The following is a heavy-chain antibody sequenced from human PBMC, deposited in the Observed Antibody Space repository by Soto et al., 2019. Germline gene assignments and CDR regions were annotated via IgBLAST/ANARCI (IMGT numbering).Heavy chain of an antibody. D-gene: IGHD1-1*01. CDR2: SSNSGSFT. V-gene: IGHV3-11*06. CDR1: GFTLSDHY. Sequence: GGSLRLSCTASGFTLSDHYMSWISQAPGKGLEWIGYSSNSGSFTRYADSVKGRFSISRDNAKNSLYLQINSLRGDDTAIYYCVKSGDNYNALDYWGQGTPVTVSS. CDR3: VKSGDNYNALDY. J-gene: IGHJ4*02.